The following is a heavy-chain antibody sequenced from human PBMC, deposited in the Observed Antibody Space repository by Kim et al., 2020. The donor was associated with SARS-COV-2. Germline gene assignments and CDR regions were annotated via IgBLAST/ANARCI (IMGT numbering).Heavy chain of an antibody. CDR3: AKAHGERDSSGWYYFDY. CDR2: ISYDGSNK. D-gene: IGHD6-19*01. J-gene: IGHJ4*02. V-gene: IGHV3-30*18. Sequence: GGSLRLSCAASGFTFSSYGMHWVRQAPGKGLEWVAVISYDGSNKYYADSVKGRFTISRDNSKNTLYLQMNSLRAEDTAVYYCAKAHGERDSSGWYYFDYWGQGTLVTVSS. CDR1: GFTFSSYG.